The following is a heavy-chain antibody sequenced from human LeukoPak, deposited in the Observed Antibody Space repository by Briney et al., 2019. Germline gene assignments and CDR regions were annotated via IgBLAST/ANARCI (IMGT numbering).Heavy chain of an antibody. CDR3: ARDYHKGTGY. J-gene: IGHJ4*02. CDR2: IYTSGST. D-gene: IGHD1-14*01. Sequence: EWIGRIYTSGSTNYNPSLKSRVTISVDTSKNQFSLKLSSVTAADTAVYYCARDYHKGTGYWGQGTLVTVSS. V-gene: IGHV4-61*02.